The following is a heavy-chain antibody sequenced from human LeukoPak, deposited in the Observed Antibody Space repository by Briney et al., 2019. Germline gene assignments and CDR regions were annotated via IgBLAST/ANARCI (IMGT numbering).Heavy chain of an antibody. D-gene: IGHD3-10*01. CDR2: IYYSGST. CDR3: ARHRGVGALT. J-gene: IGHJ5*02. V-gene: IGHV4-59*08. CDR1: GGPISSYY. Sequence: ETLSLTCTVSGGPISSYYWSWIRQPPGKGLEWIGNIYYSGSTNYNPSLKSRVTISVDMSKNQFSLRLSSVTAADTAVYYCARHRGVGALTWGQGTLVTVSS.